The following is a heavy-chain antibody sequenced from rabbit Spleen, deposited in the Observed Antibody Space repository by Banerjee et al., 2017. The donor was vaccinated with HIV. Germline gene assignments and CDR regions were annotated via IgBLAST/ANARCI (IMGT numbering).Heavy chain of an antibody. CDR1: GVSFSGDSY. Sequence: QSLEESGGDLVKPGASLTLTCIASGVSFSGDSYMCWVRQAPGKGLEWIACIDTGSSGFTYFASWAKGRFTISRTSSTTVTLQMTSLTAADTATYFCARDTGSSFSSYGMDLWGPGLVTVS. CDR2: IDTGSSGFT. CDR3: ARDTGSSFSSYGMDL. J-gene: IGHJ6*01. D-gene: IGHD8-1*01. V-gene: IGHV1S40*01.